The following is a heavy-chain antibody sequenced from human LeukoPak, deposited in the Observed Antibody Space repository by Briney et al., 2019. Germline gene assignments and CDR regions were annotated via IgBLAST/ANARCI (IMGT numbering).Heavy chain of an antibody. D-gene: IGHD5-12*01. CDR2: ISAYTGIT. CDR3: ARVNRGYDFGY. CDR1: NYTFTNYG. Sequence: GASVKVSCKTSNYTFTNYGISWVRQAPGQGLEWMGWISAYTGITSYAQKFQGRVTMTTDTSTSTAYMELRSLRSDDTAVYYCARVNRGYDFGYWGQGTLVTVSS. V-gene: IGHV1-18*01. J-gene: IGHJ4*02.